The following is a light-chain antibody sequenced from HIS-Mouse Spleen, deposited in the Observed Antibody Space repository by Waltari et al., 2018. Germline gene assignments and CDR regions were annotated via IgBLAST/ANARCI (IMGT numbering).Light chain of an antibody. Sequence: QSALTQPASVSGSPGQSITISCTGTSSDVGSYNLVSWYQQHPGKAPKLMIYEGSKRHSGVSNRFSGSKSSNTASLTISGLQAEDEADYYCCSYAGSSTWVFGGGTKLTVL. CDR2: EGS. CDR1: SSDVGSYNL. J-gene: IGLJ3*02. V-gene: IGLV2-23*01. CDR3: CSYAGSSTWV.